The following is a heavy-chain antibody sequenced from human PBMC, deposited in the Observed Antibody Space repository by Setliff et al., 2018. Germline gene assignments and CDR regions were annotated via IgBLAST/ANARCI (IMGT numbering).Heavy chain of an antibody. CDR3: ARAGRNNYDSSGYYYDLYYYNYMDV. D-gene: IGHD3-22*01. Sequence: ASVKVSCKASGYTFTSYDINWVRQATEQGLEWMGWMNPNSGNTGYAQKFQGRVTMTRNTSISTAYMELSSLRSEDTAVYYCARAGRNNYDSSGYYYDLYYYNYMDVWGKGTTVTVSS. CDR1: GYTFTSYD. J-gene: IGHJ6*03. V-gene: IGHV1-8*02. CDR2: MNPNSGNT.